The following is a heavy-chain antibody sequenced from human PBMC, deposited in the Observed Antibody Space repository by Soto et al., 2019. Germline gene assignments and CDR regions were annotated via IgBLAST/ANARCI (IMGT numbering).Heavy chain of an antibody. V-gene: IGHV3-23*01. CDR3: AKGTYYDFCCGLSQVVYYYYGMDV. CDR1: GFTFSSYA. J-gene: IGHJ6*02. Sequence: AGGSLRLSCAASGFTFSSYAMSWVRQAPGKGLEWVSAISGSGGSTYYADSVKGRFTISRDNSKNTLYLQMNSLRAEDTAVFYCAKGTYYDFCCGLSQVVYYYYGMDVWGQGTTVTVSS. D-gene: IGHD3-3*01. CDR2: ISGSGGST.